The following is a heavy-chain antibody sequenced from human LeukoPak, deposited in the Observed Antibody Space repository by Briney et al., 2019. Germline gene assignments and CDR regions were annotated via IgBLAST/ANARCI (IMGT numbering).Heavy chain of an antibody. CDR3: ARVPDTSGYYYYFDY. CDR2: ISYSGGT. V-gene: IGHV4-59*01. CDR1: GGSISSYY. J-gene: IGHJ4*02. D-gene: IGHD3-22*01. Sequence: SETLSLTCTVSGGSISSYYWSWIRQPPEKGPEWIGHISYSGGTTYNPSLRSRVTISMDTSKNQYSLNLSSVTAADTAVYYCARVPDTSGYYYYFDYWGQGTLVTVSS.